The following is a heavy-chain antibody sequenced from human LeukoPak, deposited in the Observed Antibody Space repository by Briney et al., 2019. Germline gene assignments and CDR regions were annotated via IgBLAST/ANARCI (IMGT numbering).Heavy chain of an antibody. V-gene: IGHV3-30-3*01. J-gene: IGHJ5*02. D-gene: IGHD6-19*01. CDR3: ATSSGWFGPNWFDP. CDR1: GFTFSSYA. CDR2: ISYDGSNK. Sequence: PGGPLRLSCAASGFTFSSYAMHWVRQAPGKGLEWVAVISYDGSNKYYADSVKGRFTISRDNSKNTLYLQMNSLRAEDTAVYYCATSSGWFGPNWFDPWGQGTLVTVSS.